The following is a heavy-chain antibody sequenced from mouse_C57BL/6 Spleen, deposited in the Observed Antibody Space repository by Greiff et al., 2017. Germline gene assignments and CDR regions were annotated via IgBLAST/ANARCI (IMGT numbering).Heavy chain of an antibody. CDR2: IYPGDGST. V-gene: IGHV1-78*01. Sequence: QVQLQQPDAELVKPGASVKISCKASGYTFTGYTITWMKQRPEQGLEWIGYIYPGDGSTKYNEKFKSKATMTADKSSSTAYMQLNSLTSEDSAVYFGASEMAGEWLGYYAMDYWGQGTSVTVSS. J-gene: IGHJ4*01. D-gene: IGHD2-2*01. CDR3: ASEMAGEWLGYYAMDY. CDR1: GYTFTGYT.